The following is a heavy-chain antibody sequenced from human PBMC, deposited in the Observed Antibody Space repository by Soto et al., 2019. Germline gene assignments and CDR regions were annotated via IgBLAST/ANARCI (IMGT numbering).Heavy chain of an antibody. V-gene: IGHV3-23*01. CDR2: ISGSGCST. Sequence: GSLRLSCAASGFTFSSNAMSWVRQAPCKWLEWVSAISGSGCSTYYADSVKGRFTISRDNSKNTLYLQMNSLRAEDTAVYYCAKDQKLATVTNFDYWGQGTLVTVSS. D-gene: IGHD4-17*01. J-gene: IGHJ4*02. CDR3: AKDQKLATVTNFDY. CDR1: GFTFSSNA.